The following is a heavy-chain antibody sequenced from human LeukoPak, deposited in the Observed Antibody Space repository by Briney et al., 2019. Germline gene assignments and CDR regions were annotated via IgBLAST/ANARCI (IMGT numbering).Heavy chain of an antibody. J-gene: IGHJ3*02. CDR1: GSTFSSYA. D-gene: IGHD3-10*01. V-gene: IGHV3-23*01. CDR3: ARERVQGSGAFDI. Sequence: PGGSLRLSCAASGSTFSSYAMSWVRQAPGKGLEWVSAISGSGGSTYYADSVKGRFTISRDNSKNTLYLQMGSLRAEDMAVYYCARERVQGSGAFDIWGQGTMVTVSS. CDR2: ISGSGGST.